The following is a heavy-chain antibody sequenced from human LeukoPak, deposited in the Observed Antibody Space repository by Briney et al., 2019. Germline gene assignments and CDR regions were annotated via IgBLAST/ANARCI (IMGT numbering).Heavy chain of an antibody. V-gene: IGHV3-21*01. Sequence: PGGSLRLSCAASGFTFSSYAMHWVRQAPGKGLEWVSSISSSSYIYYADSVKGRFTISRDNAKNSLYLQMNSLRAEDTAVYYCARDNDILTEDAFDIWGQGTMVTVPS. CDR1: GFTFSSYA. CDR2: ISSSSYI. J-gene: IGHJ3*02. CDR3: ARDNDILTEDAFDI. D-gene: IGHD3-9*01.